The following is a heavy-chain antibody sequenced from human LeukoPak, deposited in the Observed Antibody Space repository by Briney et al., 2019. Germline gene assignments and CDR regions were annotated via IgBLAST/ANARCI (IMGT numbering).Heavy chain of an antibody. Sequence: GSLRRSCAASGFTFSSYAMHWVRQAPGKGLEYVSAISSNGGSTYYANSVKGRFTISRDNSKNTLYLQMGSLRAEDMAVYYCARARSFLSYMDVWGKGTTVTISS. CDR1: GFTFSSYA. D-gene: IGHD3-10*01. CDR2: ISSNGGST. V-gene: IGHV3-64*01. CDR3: ARARSFLSYMDV. J-gene: IGHJ6*03.